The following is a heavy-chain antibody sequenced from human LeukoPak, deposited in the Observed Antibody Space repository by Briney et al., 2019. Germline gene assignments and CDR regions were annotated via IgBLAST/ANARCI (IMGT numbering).Heavy chain of an antibody. CDR2: MNPNSGNT. Sequence: ASVKVSCKASGYTFTSYDINWVRQATGQGLEWMGWMNPNSGNTGYARKFQGRVTMTRNTSISTAYMELSSLRSEDTAVYYCARGRRITIFGVVILGCYMDVWGKGTTVTVSS. D-gene: IGHD3-3*01. V-gene: IGHV1-8*01. CDR3: ARGRRITIFGVVILGCYMDV. CDR1: GYTFTSYD. J-gene: IGHJ6*03.